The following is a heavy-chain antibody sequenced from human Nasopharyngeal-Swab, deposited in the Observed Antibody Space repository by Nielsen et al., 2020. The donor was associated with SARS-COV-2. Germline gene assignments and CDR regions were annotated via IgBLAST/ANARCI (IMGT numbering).Heavy chain of an antibody. D-gene: IGHD6-19*01. J-gene: IGHJ5*02. CDR3: ARDVIAVAGTLNWFDP. Sequence: VRQAPFNLLEWVAVIWYDGRNKYYADSVKGRVTISRDNSKNTLELQMNSLRAEDTAAYYCARDVIAVAGTLNWFDPWGQGTLVTVSS. V-gene: IGHV3-33*01. CDR2: IWYDGRNK.